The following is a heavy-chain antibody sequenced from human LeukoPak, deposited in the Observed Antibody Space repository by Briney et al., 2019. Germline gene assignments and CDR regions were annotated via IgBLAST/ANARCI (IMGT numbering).Heavy chain of an antibody. CDR1: GDSISSQNW. J-gene: IGHJ5*02. CDR3: ARTSGGYYDSSALGWFDP. V-gene: IGHV4-4*02. Sequence: SGTLSLTCAVSGDSISSQNWWSWVRQPPGKGLEWVGEIHHSAGTNYNPSLKSRLTISVDMSKNQISLKLDSVTAADTAVYYCARTSGGYYDSSALGWFDPWGQGTLVTVSS. D-gene: IGHD3-22*01. CDR2: IHHSAGT.